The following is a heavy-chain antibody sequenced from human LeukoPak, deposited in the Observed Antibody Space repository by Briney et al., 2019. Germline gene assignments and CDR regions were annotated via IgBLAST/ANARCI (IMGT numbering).Heavy chain of an antibody. CDR3: ARVSSSYCSGGSCYYTDNWFDP. J-gene: IGHJ5*02. CDR2: IYYSGST. CDR1: GGSISSSSYY. V-gene: IGHV4-39*07. D-gene: IGHD2-15*01. Sequence: SETLSLTCTVSGGSISSSSYYWGWIRQAPGKGLEWIASIYYSGSTYYNPSLKSRVTISIDTYKNQFSLKLSSVTAADTAVYYCARVSSSYCSGGSCYYTDNWFDPWGQGTLVTVSS.